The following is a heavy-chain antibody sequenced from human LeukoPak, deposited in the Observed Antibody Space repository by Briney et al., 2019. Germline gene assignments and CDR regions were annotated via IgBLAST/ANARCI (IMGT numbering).Heavy chain of an antibody. CDR2: IYWDDEK. J-gene: IGHJ4*02. CDR3: AHSHGYGSSWSGFDS. CDR1: GFSLSTSGVR. V-gene: IGHV2-5*02. Sequence: SRPTLLKPTQTLTLTCTFSGFSLSTSGVRVGWIRQPPGKALEWLALIYWDDEKRHSPSLKSRLTITKDTSKNQVVRTMTNMDPVDTSTCYCAHSHGYGSSWSGFDSWGQGTLVTVSS. D-gene: IGHD6-13*01.